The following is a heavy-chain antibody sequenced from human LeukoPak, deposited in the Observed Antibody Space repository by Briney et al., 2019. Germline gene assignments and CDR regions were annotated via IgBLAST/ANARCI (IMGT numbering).Heavy chain of an antibody. CDR2: IEQDGSDK. CDR3: ARDCYATGSHGD. J-gene: IGHJ4*02. D-gene: IGHD3-10*01. Sequence: PGGSLRLSCAASGFTFGSHWMTWVRQAPGKGLEWVANIEQDGSDKYYVDSVRGRFTISRDNAKNSLFLQMNSLRVEDTAVYYCARDCYATGSHGDWGQGTLVTVSS. CDR1: GFTFGSHW. V-gene: IGHV3-7*04.